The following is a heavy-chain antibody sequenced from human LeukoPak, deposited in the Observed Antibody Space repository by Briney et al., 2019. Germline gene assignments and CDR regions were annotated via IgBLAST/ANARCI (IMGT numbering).Heavy chain of an antibody. CDR1: GGSISSSSYY. D-gene: IGHD6-19*01. V-gene: IGHV4-39*01. CDR3: ARHEIIAVAGPVEADAFDI. J-gene: IGHJ3*02. Sequence: PSETLSLTCTVSGGSISSSSYYWGWIRQPPGKGLEWIGSIYYSGSTYYNPSLKSRVTISVDTSKNQFSLKLSSVTAADTAVYHCARHEIIAVAGPVEADAFDIWGQGTMVTVSS. CDR2: IYYSGST.